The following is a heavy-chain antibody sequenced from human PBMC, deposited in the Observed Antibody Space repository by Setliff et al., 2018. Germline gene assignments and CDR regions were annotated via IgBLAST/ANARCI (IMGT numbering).Heavy chain of an antibody. J-gene: IGHJ6*02. V-gene: IGHV1-69*06. D-gene: IGHD1-1*01. CDR2: ITPIFETA. CDR1: GGTLSGYA. Sequence: SVKVSCKASGGTLSGYAFSWVRQAPGQGLEWVGGITPIFETAHYAQKFQDRVTITADKSTSTVYMELNSLISEDTAVYLCARDSVTLGQLERRGGWHYYGMDVWGQGTTVTVSS. CDR3: ARDSVTLGQLERRGGWHYYGMDV.